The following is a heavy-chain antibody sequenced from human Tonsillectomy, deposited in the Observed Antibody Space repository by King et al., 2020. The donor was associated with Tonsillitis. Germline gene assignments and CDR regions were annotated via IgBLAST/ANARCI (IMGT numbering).Heavy chain of an antibody. CDR2: IYTSGST. CDR1: GGSISSYY. J-gene: IGHJ6*02. Sequence: QLQESGPGLVKPSETLSLTCTVSGGSISSYYWSWIRQPAGKGLEWIGRIYTSGSTNYNPSLKSRVTMSVDTSKNQFSLKLSSLTAADTAVYYCARDDKNQLLYYYYGMDVWGQGTTVTVSS. V-gene: IGHV4-4*07. D-gene: IGHD2-2*01. CDR3: ARDDKNQLLYYYYGMDV.